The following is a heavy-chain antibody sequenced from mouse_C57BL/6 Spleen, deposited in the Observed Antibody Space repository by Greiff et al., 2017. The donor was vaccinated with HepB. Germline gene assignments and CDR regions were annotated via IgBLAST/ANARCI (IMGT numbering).Heavy chain of an antibody. CDR1: GYAFSSSW. CDR3: APLSGGYFDY. Sequence: QVQLQQSGPELVKPGASVKISCKASGYAFSSSWMNWVKQRPGKGLEWIGRIYPGDGDTNYNGKFKGKATLTADKSSSTAYMQLSSLTSEDSAVYFCAPLSGGYFDYWGQGTTLTVSS. V-gene: IGHV1-82*01. J-gene: IGHJ2*01. D-gene: IGHD3-1*01. CDR2: IYPGDGDT.